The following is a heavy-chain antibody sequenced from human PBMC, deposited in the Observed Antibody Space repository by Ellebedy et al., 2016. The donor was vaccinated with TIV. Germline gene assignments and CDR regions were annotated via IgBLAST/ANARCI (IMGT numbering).Heavy chain of an antibody. CDR3: ARELLSSGYSMGNAFVM. V-gene: IGHV4-59*01. J-gene: IGHJ3*02. D-gene: IGHD3-22*01. CDR1: GDSIRDYY. Sequence: MPSETLSLTCTISGDSIRDYYWSWIRQPPGKELEWLGYIYYRGNTNYNPSLKSRLTLSVDTSNNQISLKLTSVTAADTAVYYCARELLSSGYSMGNAFVMWGQGTMVTVSA. CDR2: IYYRGNT.